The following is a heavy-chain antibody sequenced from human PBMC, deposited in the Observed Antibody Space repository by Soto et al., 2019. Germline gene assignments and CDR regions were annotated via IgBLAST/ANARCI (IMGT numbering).Heavy chain of an antibody. J-gene: IGHJ5*02. CDR2: IPSRGRP. Sequence: SETLSLTCSVSGASIAGGSYYWSWVRQPPGKGLEWIGYIPSRGRPFYNPSLTSRGTISADSSKNQLSLQLTSVTAADTAVYYCVRDQYSGYDFALWGQGNLVTDSS. CDR3: VRDQYSGYDFAL. CDR1: GASIAGGSYY. D-gene: IGHD5-12*01. V-gene: IGHV4-30-4*01.